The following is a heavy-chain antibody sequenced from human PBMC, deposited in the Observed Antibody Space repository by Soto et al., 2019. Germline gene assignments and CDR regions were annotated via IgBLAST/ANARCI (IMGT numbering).Heavy chain of an antibody. CDR2: ISGSGGST. J-gene: IGHJ4*02. V-gene: IGHV3-23*01. CDR1: GFTFSSYA. CDR3: AKDLFLDGTTRFYFDY. Sequence: GGSLRLSCAASGFTFSSYAMSWVRQAPGKGLEWVSAISGSGGSTYYADSVKGRFTISRDNSKNTLYLQMNSLRAEDTAVYYCAKDLFLDGTTRFYFDYWGQGTLVTVSS. D-gene: IGHD1-7*01.